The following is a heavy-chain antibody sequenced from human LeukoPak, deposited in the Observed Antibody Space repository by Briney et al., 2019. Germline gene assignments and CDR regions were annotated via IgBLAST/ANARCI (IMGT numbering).Heavy chain of an antibody. D-gene: IGHD1-14*01. CDR2: LYSDGNT. V-gene: IGHV3-53*01. J-gene: IGHJ4*02. Sequence: PGGSLRLSCAASGFTAITNDMTWVRQAPGKGLEWVSVLYSDGNTKYADSVLGRFTISRDNSKNTLYLEMNSLSPDDTAVYYCARGVEPLAANTLAYWGQGTLVTVSS. CDR3: ARGVEPLAANTLAY. CDR1: GFTAITND.